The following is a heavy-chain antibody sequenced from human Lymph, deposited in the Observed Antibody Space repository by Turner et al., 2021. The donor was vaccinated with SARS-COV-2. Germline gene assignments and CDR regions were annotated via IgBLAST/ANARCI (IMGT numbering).Heavy chain of an antibody. Sequence: QVQLVPYGAEVKKPGASVKVSCKAAGSTLTSYDTTWVRQATGQGLEGMGWMNPDRVDTGDAQKVSGRVTMSRDTSISTAYMELSSLRSEDTAVYYCAGVHGHCTSTSCYGDYYFGMDVWGQGTTVTVSS. D-gene: IGHD2-2*01. V-gene: IGHV1-8*01. CDR2: MNPDRVDT. CDR3: AGVHGHCTSTSCYGDYYFGMDV. CDR1: GSTLTSYD. J-gene: IGHJ6*02.